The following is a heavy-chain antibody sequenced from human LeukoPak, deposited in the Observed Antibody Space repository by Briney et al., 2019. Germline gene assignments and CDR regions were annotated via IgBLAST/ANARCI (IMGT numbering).Heavy chain of an antibody. CDR2: IGIDSGNT. CDR1: GFPFSDYS. Sequence: GGSLRLSCTAFGFPFSDYSMDWVRQAPGKGLEWISYIGIDSGNTKYADSVRGRFTVSADNAKNSLFLQMNSLRVEDTAVYYCARDHNYAFDNWGQGTLVSVSS. V-gene: IGHV3-48*04. J-gene: IGHJ4*02. CDR3: ARDHNYAFDN. D-gene: IGHD1-1*01.